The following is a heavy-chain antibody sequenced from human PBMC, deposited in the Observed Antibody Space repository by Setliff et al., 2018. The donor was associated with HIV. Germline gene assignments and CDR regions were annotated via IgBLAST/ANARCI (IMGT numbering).Heavy chain of an antibody. J-gene: IGHJ4*02. CDR1: GGSFSGVY. Sequence: SETLSLTCAVYGGSFSGVYWTWLRLPPGKGPEVMGEICHSGDTNYHPSLTSRVTLSVDTSKNQFSLRVTSVTAADTAVYYCASKPLRFNGATHYVFDSWSQGALVTVSS. V-gene: IGHV4-34*01. D-gene: IGHD2-8*01. CDR3: ASKPLRFNGATHYVFDS. CDR2: ICHSGDT.